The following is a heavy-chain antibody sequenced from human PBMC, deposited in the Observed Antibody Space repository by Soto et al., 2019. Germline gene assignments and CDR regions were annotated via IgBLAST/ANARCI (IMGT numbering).Heavy chain of an antibody. CDR1: GFTFSSYW. CDR2: ISSNGSGT. J-gene: IGHJ6*03. CDR3: ARRARPDFYYLDV. D-gene: IGHD6-6*01. Sequence: PGGSLRLSCAASGFTFSSYWMSWVRQAPGKGLEYVAGISSNGSGTYYVNSVKGRFTISRDNSKNTVYLQMGSLRPEDMAVYYCARRARPDFYYLDVWGKGTTVTVSS. V-gene: IGHV3-64*01.